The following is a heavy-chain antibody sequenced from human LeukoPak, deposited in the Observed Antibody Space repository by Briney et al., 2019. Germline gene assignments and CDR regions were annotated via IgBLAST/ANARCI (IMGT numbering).Heavy chain of an antibody. CDR2: ISYDGSNK. CDR3: AKTSSGWPIYYYGMDV. J-gene: IGHJ6*02. Sequence: GGSLRLSCAASGFTFSSYGMHWVRQAPGKGLEWVAVISYDGSNKYYADSVKGRFTISRDNSKNTLYLQMNSLRAEDTAVYYCAKTSSGWPIYYYGMDVWGQGTTVTVSS. CDR1: GFTFSSYG. V-gene: IGHV3-30*18. D-gene: IGHD6-19*01.